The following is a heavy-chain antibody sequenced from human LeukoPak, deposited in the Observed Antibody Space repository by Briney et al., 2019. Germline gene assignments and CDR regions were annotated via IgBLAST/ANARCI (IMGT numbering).Heavy chain of an antibody. CDR1: GLTVSSNC. V-gene: IGHV3-23*01. J-gene: IGHJ4*02. D-gene: IGHD3-22*01. Sequence: GGSLRLSCAASGLTVSSNCMSWVRQAPGKGLEWVSAISGSGGSTFYADSVKGRFTISRDNSKNTLYLQMNSLRAEDTAVYYCVKDSSSWYYDSSGYYDYWGQGTLVTVSS. CDR3: VKDSSSWYYDSSGYYDY. CDR2: ISGSGGST.